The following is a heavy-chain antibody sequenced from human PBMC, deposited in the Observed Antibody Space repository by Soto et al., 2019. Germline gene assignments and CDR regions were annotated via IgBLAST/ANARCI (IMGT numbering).Heavy chain of an antibody. V-gene: IGHV3-74*01. CDR3: VYVWGSYRYARGGYFDL. D-gene: IGHD3-16*02. J-gene: IGHJ2*01. CDR1: GFTFSSYW. CDR2: INSDGSST. Sequence: EVQLVESGGGLVQPGGSLRLSCAASGFTFSSYWMHWVRQAPGKGLVWVSRINSDGSSTSYADSVKGRFTISRDNAKNTLYLQMNSLRAEDTAVYYCVYVWGSYRYARGGYFDLWGRGTLVTVSS.